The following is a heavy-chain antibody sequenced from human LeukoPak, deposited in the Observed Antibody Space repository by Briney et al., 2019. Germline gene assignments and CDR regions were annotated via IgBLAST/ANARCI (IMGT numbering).Heavy chain of an antibody. D-gene: IGHD5-18*01. V-gene: IGHV3-74*01. J-gene: IGHJ4*02. CDR1: GFTFSTYW. CDR2: LNSDGSIA. CDR3: APEGGSSYDY. Sequence: GGSLRLSCAASGFTFSTYWMHWVRQVPGKGLVWVSRLNSDGSIADYADAVKGRFTISRDNAKNTLYLEMNSLRAEDTALYYCAPEGGSSYDYWARGTLVTVSS.